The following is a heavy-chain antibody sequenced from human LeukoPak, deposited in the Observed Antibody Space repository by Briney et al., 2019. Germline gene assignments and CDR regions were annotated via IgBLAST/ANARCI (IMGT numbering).Heavy chain of an antibody. J-gene: IGHJ4*02. D-gene: IGHD6-13*01. CDR2: FHYSGDT. CDR1: GFTVSSNY. V-gene: IGHV4-59*02. CDR3: ATGQQLAYY. Sequence: PGGSLRLSCAASGFTVSSNYMSWIRQPPGKGLEWIGSFHYSGDTNYNPSLKSRVTISVATSQNQFSLKLRSVTAADTAVYYCATGQQLAYYWGQGTLVTVSS.